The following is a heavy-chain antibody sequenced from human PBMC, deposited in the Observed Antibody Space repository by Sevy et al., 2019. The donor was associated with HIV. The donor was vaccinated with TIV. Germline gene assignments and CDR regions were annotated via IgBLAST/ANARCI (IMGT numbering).Heavy chain of an antibody. V-gene: IGHV4-38-2*01. Sequence: SETLSLTCAVSGYSISSGYDWGWIRQPPGKGLEWIGSIYHSGSTYYNPSLKSRVTISVDTSKNQFSLKLSSVTAADTAVYYCARTYSSSSRWFDPWGQGTLVTVSS. CDR2: IYHSGST. CDR3: ARTYSSSSRWFDP. D-gene: IGHD6-6*01. J-gene: IGHJ5*02. CDR1: GYSISSGYD.